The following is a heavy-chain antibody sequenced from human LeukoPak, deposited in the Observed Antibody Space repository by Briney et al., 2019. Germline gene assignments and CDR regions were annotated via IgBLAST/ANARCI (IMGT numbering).Heavy chain of an antibody. D-gene: IGHD6-19*01. Sequence: GGSLRLSCAASGFTFSNAWMSWVRQAPGKGLEWVGRIKSKTDGGTTDYAAPVKGRFTISRDDSKNTLYLQMNSLKTEDTAVYYCNAAGDYYYYYMDVWGKGTTVTVSS. V-gene: IGHV3-15*01. CDR1: GFTFSNAW. J-gene: IGHJ6*03. CDR3: NAAGDYYYYYMDV. CDR2: IKSKTDGGTT.